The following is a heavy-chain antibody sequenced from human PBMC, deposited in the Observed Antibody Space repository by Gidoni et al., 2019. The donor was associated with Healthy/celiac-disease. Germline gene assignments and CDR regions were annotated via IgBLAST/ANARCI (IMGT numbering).Heavy chain of an antibody. V-gene: IGHV3-30*18. CDR3: AKSYDSSGYYYSYYYYGMDV. Sequence: QVQLVESGGGVVQPGRSLRLSCAASGFTFSSYRLHWVRQAPGKGLEWVAVISYDGSNKYYADSVKGRFTISRDNSKNTLYLQMNSLRAEDTAVYYCAKSYDSSGYYYSYYYYGMDVWGQGTTVTVSS. J-gene: IGHJ6*02. CDR1: GFTFSSYR. D-gene: IGHD3-22*01. CDR2: ISYDGSNK.